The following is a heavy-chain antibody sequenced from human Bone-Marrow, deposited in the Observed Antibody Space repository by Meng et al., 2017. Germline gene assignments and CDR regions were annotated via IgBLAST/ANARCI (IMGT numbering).Heavy chain of an antibody. CDR3: TRDWGTGYGSGWYEGRIPDAFVI. D-gene: IGHD6-19*01. Sequence: GGSLRLSCAGSGFSFSNYWMGWVRQAPGKGLEWVASVNPDGTEKHYADSARGRFTISRDNAKNSLYLQMNSLRAEDTAVYYCTRDWGTGYGSGWYEGRIPDAFVIWAKGQWSPSPQ. V-gene: IGHV3-7*01. J-gene: IGHJ3*02. CDR2: VNPDGTEK. CDR1: GFSFSNYW.